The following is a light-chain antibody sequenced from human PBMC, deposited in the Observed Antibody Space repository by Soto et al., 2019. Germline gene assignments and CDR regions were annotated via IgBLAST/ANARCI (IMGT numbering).Light chain of an antibody. CDR1: SGSVSTSYY. CDR2: STN. CDR3: ALYMGSGIWV. V-gene: IGLV8-61*01. Sequence: QTVVTQEPSFSVSPGRTVTLTCGLSSGSVSTSYYPSWYQQTPGQAPRTVIYSTNTRSSGVPDRFSGSILGNKAALTITGAQADDEADYYCALYMGSGIWVFGGGTKVTVL. J-gene: IGLJ3*02.